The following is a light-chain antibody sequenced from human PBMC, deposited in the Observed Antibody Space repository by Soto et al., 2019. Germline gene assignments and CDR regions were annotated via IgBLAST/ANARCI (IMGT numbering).Light chain of an antibody. CDR3: QQYYSFPGT. CDR1: QSVSSN. Sequence: EIVMTQSPATLSVSPGERATLSCRASQSVSSNLAWYQQKPGQAPRLLIYGASTRATGIPARFSGSGSGTEFTLTISSLQSEDFATYYCQQYYSFPGTFGQGTKVEIK. J-gene: IGKJ1*01. CDR2: GAS. V-gene: IGKV3-15*01.